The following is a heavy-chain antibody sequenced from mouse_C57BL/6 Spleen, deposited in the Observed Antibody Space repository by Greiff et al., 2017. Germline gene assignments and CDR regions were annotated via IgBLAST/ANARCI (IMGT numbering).Heavy chain of an antibody. CDR3: AREEGGGYFDY. Sequence: EVKLMESGGGLVKPGGSLKLSCAASGFTFSDYGMHWVRQAPETGLEWVAYISSGSSTIYYADTVKGRFTISRDNAKNTLFLQMTSLRSEDTAMYYCAREEGGGYFDYWGQGTTLTVSS. D-gene: IGHD1-1*02. CDR1: GFTFSDYG. V-gene: IGHV5-17*01. CDR2: ISSGSSTI. J-gene: IGHJ2*01.